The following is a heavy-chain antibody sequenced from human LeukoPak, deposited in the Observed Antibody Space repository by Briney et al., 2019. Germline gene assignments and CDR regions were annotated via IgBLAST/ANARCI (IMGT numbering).Heavy chain of an antibody. J-gene: IGHJ4*02. D-gene: IGHD3-22*01. Sequence: SETLSLTCTVSGGSISSYYWSWIRQPPGKGLEWIGYIYYSGSTNYNPSLESRVTISVDTSKNQFSLKLSSVTAADTAVYYCARVEGYYYDSSGYYVYWGQGTLVTVSS. CDR2: IYYSGST. CDR1: GGSISSYY. CDR3: ARVEGYYYDSSGYYVY. V-gene: IGHV4-59*01.